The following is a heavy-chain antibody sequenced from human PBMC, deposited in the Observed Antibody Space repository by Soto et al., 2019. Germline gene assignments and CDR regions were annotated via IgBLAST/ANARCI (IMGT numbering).Heavy chain of an antibody. V-gene: IGHV4-34*01. CDR3: ARGRSITIFGVVYPIYYYYGMDV. CDR1: GGSFSGYY. D-gene: IGHD3-3*01. CDR2: INHSGST. Sequence: SETLSLTCAVYGGSFSGYYWSWIRQPPGKGLEWIGEINHSGSTNYNPSLKSRVTISVDTSKNQFSLKLSSVTAADTAVYYCARGRSITIFGVVYPIYYYYGMDVWGQGTTVTVSS. J-gene: IGHJ6*02.